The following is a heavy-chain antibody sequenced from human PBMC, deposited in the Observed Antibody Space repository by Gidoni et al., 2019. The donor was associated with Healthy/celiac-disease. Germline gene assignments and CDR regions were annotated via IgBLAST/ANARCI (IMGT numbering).Heavy chain of an antibody. CDR3: ARAFDYVDAFDI. CDR1: GGSISSYY. V-gene: IGHV4-59*01. D-gene: IGHD4-17*01. J-gene: IGHJ3*02. CDR2: IYYSGGT. Sequence: QVQLQESGPGLVKPSETLSLTCTVSGGSISSYYWSWIRQPPGKGLEWIGYIYYSGGTNYNPSLKSRVTISVDTSKNQFSLKLSSVTAADTAVYYCARAFDYVDAFDIWGQGTMVTVSS.